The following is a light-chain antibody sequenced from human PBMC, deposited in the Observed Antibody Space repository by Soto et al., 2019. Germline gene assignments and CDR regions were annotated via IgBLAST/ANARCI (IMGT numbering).Light chain of an antibody. CDR1: QSVSSSY. CDR2: GAS. CDR3: QQYGSSPLWT. V-gene: IGKV3-20*01. Sequence: EIVLTQSPGTLSLSPGERATLSCRASQSVSSSYLAWYQQKPGQAPRLLIYGASSRATGIPDRFSGSGSGTDFTLTTSRREPEDFAVYYCQQYGSSPLWTFGQGTKVEIK. J-gene: IGKJ1*01.